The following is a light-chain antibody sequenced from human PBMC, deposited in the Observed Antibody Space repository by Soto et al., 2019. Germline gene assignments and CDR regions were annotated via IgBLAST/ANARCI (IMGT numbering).Light chain of an antibody. V-gene: IGKV3-11*01. CDR3: QQRTNGLT. J-gene: IGKJ4*01. Sequence: EIVMTQSPATLSVAPGGRVTFSCRASQTVSRYLAWYQQKPGQAPRLLIYDASKRATGIPARFSGSGFGTDFTLTISSLEPEDFAVYYCQQRTNGLTFGGGTKVDIK. CDR1: QTVSRY. CDR2: DAS.